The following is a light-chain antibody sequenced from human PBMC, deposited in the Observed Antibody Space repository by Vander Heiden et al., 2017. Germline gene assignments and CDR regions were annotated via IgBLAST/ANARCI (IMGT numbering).Light chain of an antibody. CDR2: AAA. Sequence: IQLTQSPSSLSASVGDRVTLTCRASQGISSYLAWYQQKPGKAPKLLIYAAATLQSGGPSRFSGSGSGTDFTLTISSLQPEDFATYYCQQLNSYPRTFGQGTKLEIK. J-gene: IGKJ2*01. CDR3: QQLNSYPRT. V-gene: IGKV1-9*01. CDR1: QGISSY.